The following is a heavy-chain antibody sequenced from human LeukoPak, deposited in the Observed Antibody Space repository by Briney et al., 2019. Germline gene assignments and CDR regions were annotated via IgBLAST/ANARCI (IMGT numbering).Heavy chain of an antibody. CDR1: GGSISSGDYY. V-gene: IGHV4-30-4*08. Sequence: SQTLSLTCTVSGGSISSGDYYWRWIRQPPGKGLEWIGYIYYSGSTYYNPSLKSRVTISVDTSKNQFSLKLSSVTAADTAVYYCARDSGSYFMVDYWGQGTLVTVSS. CDR2: IYYSGST. D-gene: IGHD1-26*01. J-gene: IGHJ4*02. CDR3: ARDSGSYFMVDY.